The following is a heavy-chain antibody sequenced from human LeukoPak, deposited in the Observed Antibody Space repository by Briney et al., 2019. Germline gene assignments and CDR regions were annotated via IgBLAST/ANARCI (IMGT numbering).Heavy chain of an antibody. CDR2: IIPIFGTA. CDR1: GGTFSSYA. Sequence: ASVKVSCKASGGTFSSYAISWVRQAPGQGLEWMGGIIPIFGTANYAQKFQGRVTITADKSTSTAYMELSSLRSEDTAVYYCARGLRGYSYGMVDYWGQGTLVTVSS. J-gene: IGHJ4*02. D-gene: IGHD5-18*01. CDR3: ARGLRGYSYGMVDY. V-gene: IGHV1-69*06.